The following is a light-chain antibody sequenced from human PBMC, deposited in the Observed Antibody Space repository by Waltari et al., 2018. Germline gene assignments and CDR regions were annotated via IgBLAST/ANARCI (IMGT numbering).Light chain of an antibody. J-gene: IGKJ4*01. CDR1: QGISTY. V-gene: IGKV1-9*01. CDR2: AAS. Sequence: DIPLTQSPSFLSASVRDRVTITCRASQGISTYLAWYQQKPGKAPKLLIYAASTLQSDIPSRFSGSGSGTEFTLTISSLQPEDFATYYCLHLNNFPLSFGGGTKVELK. CDR3: LHLNNFPLS.